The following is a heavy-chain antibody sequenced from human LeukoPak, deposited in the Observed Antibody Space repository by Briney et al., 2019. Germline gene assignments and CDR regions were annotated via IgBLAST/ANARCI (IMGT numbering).Heavy chain of an antibody. CDR2: IYYSGST. J-gene: IGHJ4*02. Sequence: PSETLSLTCTVSGASISSYYWSWIRQPPGKGLEWIGSIYYSGSTYYNPSLKSRVTISVDTSKNQFSLKLSSVTAADTAVYYCARNFDYWGQGTLVTVSS. V-gene: IGHV4-59*05. CDR1: GASISSYY. CDR3: ARNFDY.